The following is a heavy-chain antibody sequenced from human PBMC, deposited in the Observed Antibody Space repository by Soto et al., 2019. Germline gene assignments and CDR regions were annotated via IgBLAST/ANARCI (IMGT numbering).Heavy chain of an antibody. D-gene: IGHD3-22*01. Sequence: SETLSLTCSVSGDSISYSYWSWIRQSPGKGLEWIGCVHSSGSTNYNPSLRSRVTTSLDTSRNQFSLQLNSVTAADTAVYYCARGYYDSSGYSNTFDIWGQGTMVTVSS. CDR1: GDSISYSY. J-gene: IGHJ3*02. CDR2: VHSSGST. CDR3: ARGYYDSSGYSNTFDI. V-gene: IGHV4-59*01.